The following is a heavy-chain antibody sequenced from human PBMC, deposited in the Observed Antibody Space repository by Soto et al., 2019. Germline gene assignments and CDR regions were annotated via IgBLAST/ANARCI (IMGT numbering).Heavy chain of an antibody. CDR3: ARSYIVATSLAFDL. V-gene: IGHV1-46*02. CDR2: IKPSGGST. D-gene: IGHD5-12*01. J-gene: IGHJ3*01. CDR1: GYTFNTFY. Sequence: QVQLVQSGAEVKKPGASVKVSCKSSGYTFNTFYIHWVRQAPGQGPEWMGMIKPSGGSTNYAQKLQDRVTMTRDTTTSTVDMDLSSLRSEDTAVYYCARSYIVATSLAFDLWGQGTMVTVSS.